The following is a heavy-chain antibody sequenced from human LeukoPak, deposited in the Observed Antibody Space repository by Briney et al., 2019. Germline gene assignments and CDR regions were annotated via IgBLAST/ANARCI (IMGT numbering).Heavy chain of an antibody. V-gene: IGHV1-18*04. CDR1: GYTFTSYG. CDR2: ISAYNDNT. D-gene: IGHD2-21*02. J-gene: IGHJ4*02. CDR3: ARDQEAYCGGDCYPGAY. Sequence: ASVKVSCKASGYTFTSYGISWVRQAPGQGLEWMGWISAYNDNTNYAQKLQGRVTMTTDTSTSTAYMELRSLRSDDTAVYYCARDQEAYCGGDCYPGAYWGQGTLVTVSS.